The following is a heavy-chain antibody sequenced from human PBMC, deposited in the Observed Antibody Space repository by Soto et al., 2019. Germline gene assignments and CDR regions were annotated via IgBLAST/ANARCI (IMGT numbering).Heavy chain of an antibody. J-gene: IGHJ3*02. CDR3: ARPSSTVTSKFAFDI. D-gene: IGHD4-4*01. CDR2: INPILELT. V-gene: IGHV1-69*02. Sequence: QVQLVQSGAEVKKPGSSVKVSCKASGGTFSSYTISWVRQAPGQGLEWMGRINPILELTNYAQKFQGRVTITADKPTSTVYMELGSLRSEDTAVYYCARPSSTVTSKFAFDIWGQGSMVTVSS. CDR1: GGTFSSYT.